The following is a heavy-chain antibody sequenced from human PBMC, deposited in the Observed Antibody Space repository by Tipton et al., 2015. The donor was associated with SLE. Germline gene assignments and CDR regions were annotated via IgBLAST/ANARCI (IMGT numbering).Heavy chain of an antibody. D-gene: IGHD6-19*01. CDR3: ARDALGVAARWFDP. Sequence: TLSLTCTVSGGSISTYYWTWIRQPAGKGLEWIGRSSPTGSTNYNPSLTSRVTMSLDTSKNHFSLKLRSVTAADTAVYYCARDALGVAARWFDPWGPGTLVTVSS. V-gene: IGHV4-4*07. J-gene: IGHJ5*02. CDR2: SSPTGST. CDR1: GGSISTYY.